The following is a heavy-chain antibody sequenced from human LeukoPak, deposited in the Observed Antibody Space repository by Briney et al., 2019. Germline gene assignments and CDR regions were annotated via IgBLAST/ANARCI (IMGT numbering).Heavy chain of an antibody. CDR2: ISGSGGST. Sequence: GGSLRLSCEASGFTFTSYAMSWVRQAPGKGLEWVSTISGSGGSTYYADSVKGRFTISRDNSKNTVYLQMNSLRVEDTAVYYCRRGIYCSGGSCYRDAFDIWGQGTMVTVSS. CDR1: GFTFTSYA. J-gene: IGHJ3*02. D-gene: IGHD2-15*01. CDR3: RRGIYCSGGSCYRDAFDI. V-gene: IGHV3-23*01.